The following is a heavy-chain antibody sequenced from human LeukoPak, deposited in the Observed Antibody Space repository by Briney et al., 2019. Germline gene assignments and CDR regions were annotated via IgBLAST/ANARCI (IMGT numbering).Heavy chain of an antibody. Sequence: GGSLRLSCVDSGITFSKYWMNWVRQAPGKGLEWVANMKHDGNEKHYVDSVEGRFTISRDNAKSSLYLQMNNPRAEDTAVYYCARDLGHSGYDLYDYWGQGTLVTVSS. CDR2: MKHDGNEK. J-gene: IGHJ4*02. CDR1: GITFSKYW. CDR3: ARDLGHSGYDLYDY. D-gene: IGHD5-12*01. V-gene: IGHV3-7*01.